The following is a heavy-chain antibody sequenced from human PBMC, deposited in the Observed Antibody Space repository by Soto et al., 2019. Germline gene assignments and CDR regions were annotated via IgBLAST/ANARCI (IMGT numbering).Heavy chain of an antibody. D-gene: IGHD1-1*01. J-gene: IGHJ3*02. CDR1: GFTFDDYA. V-gene: IGHV3-9*03. CDR3: AKDIDKLELGAFDI. Sequence: DVQLVESGGGLVQPGRSLRLSCAASGFTFDDYAMHWVRQAPGKGLEWVSGISWNSGSIGYADSVKGRFTISRDNAKNYLYLDMNSLRAEDMALYYCAKDIDKLELGAFDIWGQGTMVIVSS. CDR2: ISWNSGSI.